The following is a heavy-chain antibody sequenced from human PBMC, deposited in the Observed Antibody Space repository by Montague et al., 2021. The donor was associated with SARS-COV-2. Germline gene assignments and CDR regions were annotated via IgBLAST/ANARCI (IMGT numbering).Heavy chain of an antibody. CDR2: IYYSGST. D-gene: IGHD3-10*01. Sequence: SETLSLTCTVSGGSISSSSYYWGWIRQPPGKGLEWIGSIYYSGSTYYIPSLKSRVTISVDTSKNQFSLKLSSVTAADTAVYYCARESGSGSYLVYWGQGTLVTVSS. CDR3: ARESGSGSYLVY. J-gene: IGHJ4*02. CDR1: GGSISSSSYY. V-gene: IGHV4-39*01.